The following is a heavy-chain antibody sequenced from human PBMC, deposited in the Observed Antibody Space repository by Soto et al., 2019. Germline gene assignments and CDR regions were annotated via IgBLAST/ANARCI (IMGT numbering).Heavy chain of an antibody. D-gene: IGHD3-22*01. J-gene: IGHJ5*02. CDR1: GVSSSSGGYY. CDR3: AISSGYADWFDP. Sequence: PSETLSLTCTVSGVSSSSGGYYWSWIRQHPGKGLEWIGYIYYSGSTYYNPSLKSRVTISVDTSKNQFSLKLRSVTAADTAVYYCAISSGYADWFDPWGQGTLVTVPQ. CDR2: IYYSGST. V-gene: IGHV4-31*03.